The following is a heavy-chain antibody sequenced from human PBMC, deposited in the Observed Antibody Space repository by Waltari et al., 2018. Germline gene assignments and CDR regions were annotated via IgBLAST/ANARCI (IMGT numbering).Heavy chain of an antibody. CDR2: ISGSGGST. V-gene: IGHV4-4*07. J-gene: IGHJ4*02. CDR3: ARDRVITRMITVTITVPFDY. D-gene: IGHD4-17*01. Sequence: QLQLQESGPGLVKPSETLSLTCAVSGGSISSNHWSWIRQPPGKGLEWIRRISGSGGSTDYNPSLKSRVTISTDTSKNQFSLKLSSVTAADTAVYYCARDRVITRMITVTITVPFDYWGQGVLVTVSS. CDR1: GGSISSNH.